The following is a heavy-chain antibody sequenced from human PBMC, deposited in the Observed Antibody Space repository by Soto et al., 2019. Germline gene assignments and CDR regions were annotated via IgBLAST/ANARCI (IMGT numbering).Heavy chain of an antibody. CDR1: GGSISSGDYY. V-gene: IGHV4-30-4*01. D-gene: IGHD3-9*01. CDR2: IYYSGST. J-gene: IGHJ5*02. CDR3: ARTIRYFDWLYWFDP. Sequence: PSETLSLTCTVSGGSISSGDYYWSWIRQPPGKGLEWIGYIYYSGSTYYNPSLKSRVTISVDTSKNPFSLKLSSVTAADTAVYYCARTIRYFDWLYWFDPWGQGTLVTVSS.